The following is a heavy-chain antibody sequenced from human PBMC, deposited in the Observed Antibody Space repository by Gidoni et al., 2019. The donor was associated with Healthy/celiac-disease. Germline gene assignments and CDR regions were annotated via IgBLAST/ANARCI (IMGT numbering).Heavy chain of an antibody. V-gene: IGHV3-7*01. CDR1: GFTSSSYW. CDR3: ARRRQLDY. D-gene: IGHD6-6*01. J-gene: IGHJ4*02. CDR2: IKQDGSEK. Sequence: EVQLVESGGGLVQPGGSLRLSCAASGFTSSSYWMSWVRQAPGKGLEWVANIKQDGSEKYYVDSVKGRFTISRDNAKNSLYLQMNSLRAEDTAVYYCARRRQLDYWGQGTLVTVSS.